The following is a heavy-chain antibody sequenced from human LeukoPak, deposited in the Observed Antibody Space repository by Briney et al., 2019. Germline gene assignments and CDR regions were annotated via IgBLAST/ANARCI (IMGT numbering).Heavy chain of an antibody. V-gene: IGHV3-33*01. J-gene: IGHJ4*02. CDR2: IWPDGSYI. Sequence: GRSLRLSCAASGFTFSTYGIHWVRQAPGRGLEWVAAIWPDGSYIYYADSVKGRFTISRDNSKNTVYLQMNTLRDEDTAVHYCARAVGPFDYWGQGTLVTVSS. CDR1: GFTFSTYG. D-gene: IGHD3-16*01. CDR3: ARAVGPFDY.